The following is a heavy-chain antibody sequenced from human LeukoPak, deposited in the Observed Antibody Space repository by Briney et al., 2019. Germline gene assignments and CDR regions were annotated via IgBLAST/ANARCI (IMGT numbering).Heavy chain of an antibody. CDR2: IYYSGST. J-gene: IGHJ4*02. V-gene: IGHV4-31*03. CDR3: ARVGTDSSGYYVDY. D-gene: IGHD3-22*01. Sequence: SETLSLTCTVPGGSISSGGYYWSWIRQHPGKGLEWIGYIYYSGSTYYNPSLKSRVTISVDTSKNQFSLKLSSVTAADTAVYYCARVGTDSSGYYVDYWGQGTLVTVSS. CDR1: GGSISSGGYY.